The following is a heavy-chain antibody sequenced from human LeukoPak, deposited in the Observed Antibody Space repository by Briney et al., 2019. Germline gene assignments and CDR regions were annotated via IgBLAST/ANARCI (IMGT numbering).Heavy chain of an antibody. CDR3: ARVWRSSGWYGAFDI. J-gene: IGHJ3*02. Sequence: PSETLSLTCAVYGGSFSGYYWSWIRQPPGKGLEWIGEINHSESTNYNPSLKSRVTISVDTSKNQFSLKLSSVTAADTAVYYCARVWRSSGWYGAFDIWGQGAMVTVSS. V-gene: IGHV4-34*01. CDR1: GGSFSGYY. CDR2: INHSEST. D-gene: IGHD6-19*01.